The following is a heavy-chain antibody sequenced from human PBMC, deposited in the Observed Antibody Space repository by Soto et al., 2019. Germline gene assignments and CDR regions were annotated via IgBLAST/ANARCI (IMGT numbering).Heavy chain of an antibody. D-gene: IGHD3-16*01. J-gene: IGHJ4*02. V-gene: IGHV1-8*01. CDR3: ARVWGTIDY. CDR1: GYTFTNYD. Sequence: QVQLVQSGAEVKKPGASVKVSCKASGYTFTNYDINWVRQATGQGLEWMGWMNPNSGNTGSAQKFQGRITMTRDTATGTAYMELTSRRYADTAVYYCARVWGTIDYWGQGTLVTVSS. CDR2: MNPNSGNT.